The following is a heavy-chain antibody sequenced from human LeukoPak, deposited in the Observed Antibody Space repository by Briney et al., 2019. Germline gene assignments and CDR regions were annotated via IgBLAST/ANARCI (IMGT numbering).Heavy chain of an antibody. J-gene: IGHJ4*02. CDR2: IYYSGST. D-gene: IGHD2-15*01. CDR1: GGSISPYY. Sequence: PSETLSLTCTVSGGSISPYYWNWIRQPPGKGLEWIGQIYYSGSTNYNPSLKSRVTISVDTSKNQFSLKLSSVTAADTAIYYCARGRGGFYYFDYWGLGTMVTVS. V-gene: IGHV4-59*01. CDR3: ARGRGGFYYFDY.